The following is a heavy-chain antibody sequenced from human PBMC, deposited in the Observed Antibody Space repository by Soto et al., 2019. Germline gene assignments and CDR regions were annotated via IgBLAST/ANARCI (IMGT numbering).Heavy chain of an antibody. CDR1: GDSVTRGSYY. J-gene: IGHJ3*01. CDR2: IHNSGLT. V-gene: IGHV4-61*01. CDR3: ASDYPDIVGSAIEAVAV. Sequence: QVQLQESGPGLVKPSETLSLTCSVTGDSVTRGSYYWSWIRQPPGKGLQWIGYIHNSGLTNYTPNPSPRGRVTISLDTSKNQFSFWLRSVTAADKALYYCASDYPDIVGSAIEAVAVGGQGTMVTVSS. D-gene: IGHD2-15*01.